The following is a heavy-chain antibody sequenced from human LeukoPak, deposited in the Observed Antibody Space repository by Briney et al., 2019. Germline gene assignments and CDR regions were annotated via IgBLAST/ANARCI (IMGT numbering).Heavy chain of an antibody. Sequence: GGSLRLSCAASGFTFVNYAMSWVRQAPGKGLEWVSAVVGNGGTTFYADSVKGRFTISRDNSKNTVYLQIHSLRGEDTAVYYCAKARLSAGWAYNDYWGQGALVTVSS. CDR3: AKARLSAGWAYNDY. D-gene: IGHD6-19*01. CDR1: GFTFVNYA. J-gene: IGHJ4*02. V-gene: IGHV3-23*01. CDR2: VVGNGGTT.